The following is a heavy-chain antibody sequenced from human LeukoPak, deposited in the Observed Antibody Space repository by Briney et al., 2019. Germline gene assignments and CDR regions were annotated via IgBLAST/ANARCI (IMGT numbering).Heavy chain of an antibody. CDR2: ISVSGATT. V-gene: IGHV3-23*01. CDR1: GFTFSNYV. J-gene: IGHJ4*02. CDR3: ARAGGSYDY. Sequence: GGSLRLSCAASGFTFSNYVMTWVRQAPGKGLEWVSIISVSGATTYYADSVKGRFTISRDNSKNTMYLQMNSLRAEDTAVYYCARAGGSYDYWGQGTLVTVSS. D-gene: IGHD1-26*01.